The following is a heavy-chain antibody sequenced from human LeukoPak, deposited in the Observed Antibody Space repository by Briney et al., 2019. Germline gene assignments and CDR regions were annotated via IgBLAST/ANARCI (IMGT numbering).Heavy chain of an antibody. D-gene: IGHD2-2*01. J-gene: IGHJ4*02. V-gene: IGHV1-18*01. CDR2: ISAYNGNT. CDR1: GYTFTGNG. CDR3: ARYCSSTSCYQLGSDY. Sequence: GASVKVSCKASGYTFTGNGISWVRQAPGQGLEWMGWISAYNGNTNYAQKLQGRVTMTTDTSTSTAYMELRSLRSDDTAVYYCARYCSSTSCYQLGSDYWGQGTLVTVSS.